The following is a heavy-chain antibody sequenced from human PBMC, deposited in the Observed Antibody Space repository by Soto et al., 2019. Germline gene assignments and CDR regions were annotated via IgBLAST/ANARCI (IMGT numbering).Heavy chain of an antibody. CDR1: GYSFTSYW. Sequence: PGESLKISCKGSGYSFTSYWIGWVRQMPGKGLEWMGIIYPGDSDTRYSPSFQGQVTISADKSISTAYLQWSSLKASDTTMYYCARLAGTGNYYYYGMDVWGQGTTVTVSS. J-gene: IGHJ6*02. V-gene: IGHV5-51*01. D-gene: IGHD6-19*01. CDR2: IYPGDSDT. CDR3: ARLAGTGNYYYYGMDV.